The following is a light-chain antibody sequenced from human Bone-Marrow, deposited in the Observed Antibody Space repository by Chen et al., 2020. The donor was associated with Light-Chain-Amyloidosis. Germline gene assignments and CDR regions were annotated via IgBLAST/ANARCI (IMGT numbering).Light chain of an antibody. Sequence: SYALTQPPSVSVSPGQPAMITCSGDALPTKYAYWYQQKPGQAPVLVIHRDTERPSGISERFSGSSSGTTATLTISGVQAEDEADYHCQSADSSGTYEVIFGGGTKLTVL. CDR3: QSADSSGTYEVI. J-gene: IGLJ2*01. CDR1: ALPTKY. V-gene: IGLV3-25*03. CDR2: RDT.